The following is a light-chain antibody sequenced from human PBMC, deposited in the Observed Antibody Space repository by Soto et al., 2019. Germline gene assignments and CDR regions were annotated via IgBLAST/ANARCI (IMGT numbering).Light chain of an antibody. V-gene: IGKV4-1*01. Sequence: DIVLTQSPESLAVSLGERATINCKSSQSVLYSSNNQNYLAWHQQKPGQPPKLLIYWASTRASGVPDRFSGSGSGTDFTLTISSLQAEDVAVYYCQQYYSFPQTFGQGTKVEIK. J-gene: IGKJ1*01. CDR2: WAS. CDR1: QSVLYSSNNQNY. CDR3: QQYYSFPQT.